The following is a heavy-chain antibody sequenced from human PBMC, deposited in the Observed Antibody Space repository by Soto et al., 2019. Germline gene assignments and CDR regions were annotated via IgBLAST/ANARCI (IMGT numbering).Heavy chain of an antibody. CDR2: ISGSGGST. V-gene: IGHV3-23*01. D-gene: IGHD6-6*01. Sequence: PGGSLRLSCAASGFTFSSYAMSWVRQAPGKGLEWVSAISGSGGSTYYADSVKGRFTISRDNSKNTLYLQMNSLRAEDTAVYYCAKVPLNVAARPMLLWYFDYWGQGTLVTASS. CDR3: AKVPLNVAARPMLLWYFDY. CDR1: GFTFSSYA. J-gene: IGHJ4*02.